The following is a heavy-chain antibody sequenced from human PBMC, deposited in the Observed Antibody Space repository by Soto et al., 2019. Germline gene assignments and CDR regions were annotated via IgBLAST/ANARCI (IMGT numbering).Heavy chain of an antibody. CDR3: ARVGAYCVSTSCHDY. D-gene: IGHD2-2*01. Sequence: QVQLVQSGAEVKKPGASVKVSCKASGYTFTNYGISWVRQAPGQGLEWMGWISAYNGNTDYAEKLQGRVTMTTETSTSTAYMGLRSLRSDDTAVEYCARVGAYCVSTSCHDYWGQGTLVTVSS. CDR2: ISAYNGNT. CDR1: GYTFTNYG. J-gene: IGHJ4*02. V-gene: IGHV1-18*01.